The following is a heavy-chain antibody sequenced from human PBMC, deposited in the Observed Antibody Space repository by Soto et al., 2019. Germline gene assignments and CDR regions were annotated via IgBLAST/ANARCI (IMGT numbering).Heavy chain of an antibody. V-gene: IGHV4-39*01. J-gene: IGHJ4*02. CDR1: GASISRGGFH. D-gene: IGHD3-10*01. CDR2: LYSGST. CDR3: ARRGSGHTFDY. Sequence: QLQLQESGPGLVKPSETLSLTCAVSGASISRGGFHWGWIRQPPGQGLEWIGSLYSGSTYYNPSLKSRVTISADTSKNQFSLRLSSVTAADTAVYYCARRGSGHTFDYWGQGTLVTVSS.